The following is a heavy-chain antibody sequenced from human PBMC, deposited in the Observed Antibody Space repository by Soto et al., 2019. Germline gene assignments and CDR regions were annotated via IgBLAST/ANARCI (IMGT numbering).Heavy chain of an antibody. V-gene: IGHV3-23*01. D-gene: IGHD3-3*01. CDR3: AKDLSGYDFWSGPLDV. CDR2: ISGSGGST. CDR1: GFTFSSYA. Sequence: VGSLRLSCAASGFTFSSYAMTWVRQAPWKGLEWVSAISGSGGSTYYADSVKGRFTISRDNSKNTLYLQMNSLRAEDTAVYYCAKDLSGYDFWSGPLDVWGQGTTVTVSS. J-gene: IGHJ6*02.